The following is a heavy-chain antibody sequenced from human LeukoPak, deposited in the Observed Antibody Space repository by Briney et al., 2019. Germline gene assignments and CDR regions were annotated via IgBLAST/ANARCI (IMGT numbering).Heavy chain of an antibody. Sequence: GGSLRLSRAASGFTFSTYAMSWVRQAPGKGLEWVSTISVSGLTTYHADSVKGRFTISRDNSKNTLYLQMNTLRAEDTAVYYCAKDGYDYDSSYSYFDYWGQGTLVTVSS. CDR3: AKDGYDYDSSYSYFDY. J-gene: IGHJ4*02. V-gene: IGHV3-23*01. CDR1: GFTFSTYA. CDR2: ISVSGLTT. D-gene: IGHD3-22*01.